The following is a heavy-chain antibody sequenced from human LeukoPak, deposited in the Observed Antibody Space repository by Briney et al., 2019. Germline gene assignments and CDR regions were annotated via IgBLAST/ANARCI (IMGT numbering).Heavy chain of an antibody. D-gene: IGHD3-3*01. CDR2: ISGSGGST. CDR3: AKDLLGRITIFGVVLPDY. V-gene: IGHV3-23*01. CDR1: GFTFSSYA. J-gene: IGHJ4*02. Sequence: GGSLRLSCAASGFTFSSYAMSWVRQAPGKGLEWVSAISGSGGSTYYADSVKGRFTISRDNSKNTLYLQMNSLRAEDTAVYYCAKDLLGRITIFGVVLPDYWGQGTLVTVSS.